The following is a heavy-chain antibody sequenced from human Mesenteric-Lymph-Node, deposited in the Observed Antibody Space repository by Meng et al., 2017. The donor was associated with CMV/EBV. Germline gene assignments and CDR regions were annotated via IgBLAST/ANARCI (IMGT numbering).Heavy chain of an antibody. D-gene: IGHD2-2*02. V-gene: IGHV3-9*01. CDR1: GFTFDDYA. CDR3: AKDIGYCSSISCYITTTGPNRAHYYYGMDV. J-gene: IGHJ6*02. CDR2: ISWNSNTI. Sequence: LKISCAASGFTFDDYAMHWVRQAPGKGLEWVSGISWNSNTIGYADSVKGRFTISRDNAKNSLYLQMNSLRAEDTALNYCAKDIGYCSSISCYITTTGPNRAHYYYGMDVWGQGTTVTVSS.